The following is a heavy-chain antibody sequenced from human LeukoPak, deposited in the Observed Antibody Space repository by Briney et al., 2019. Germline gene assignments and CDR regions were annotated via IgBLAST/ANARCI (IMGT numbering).Heavy chain of an antibody. V-gene: IGHV4-59*08. Sequence: SETLSLTCNVSGGSISNYYWTWIRQPPGKGLEWIGYVYYSGSTSDSASTNYNPSLKSRLTISVDKSTNQFSLRLTSVTAADTALYYCARQWGIRFDVWGLGTVVTVSS. CDR1: GGSISNYY. CDR2: VYYSGSTSDSAST. CDR3: ARQWGIRFDV. J-gene: IGHJ3*01. D-gene: IGHD3-16*01.